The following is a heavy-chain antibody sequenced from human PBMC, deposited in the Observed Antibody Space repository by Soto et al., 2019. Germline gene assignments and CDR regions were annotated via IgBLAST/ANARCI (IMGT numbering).Heavy chain of an antibody. CDR2: INHSGST. Sequence: SETLSLTCAVYGGSLSGYYWSWIRQPPGKGLEWIGEINHSGSTNYNPSLKSRVTISVDTSKNQFSLKLSSVTAADTAVYYCARDESSWYYGMDVWGQGTTVTVSS. CDR1: GGSLSGYY. J-gene: IGHJ6*02. CDR3: ARDESSWYYGMDV. V-gene: IGHV4-34*01.